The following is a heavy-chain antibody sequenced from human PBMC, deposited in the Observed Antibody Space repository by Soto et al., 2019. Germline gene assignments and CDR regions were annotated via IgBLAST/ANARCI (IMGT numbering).Heavy chain of an antibody. Sequence: QVQLVDSGGAVVQPGRSLRLSCAASGFIFGTYGMHWVRQAPGKGLEWVAGIWYDGSVKTYADSVKGRFSISRDNSQNTVYLQMNTLSAEDTAVYYCARADCGGQCPCDYWGQGTLVTVSS. CDR2: IWYDGSVK. D-gene: IGHD2-21*01. CDR1: GFIFGTYG. J-gene: IGHJ4*02. CDR3: ARADCGGQCPCDY. V-gene: IGHV3-33*01.